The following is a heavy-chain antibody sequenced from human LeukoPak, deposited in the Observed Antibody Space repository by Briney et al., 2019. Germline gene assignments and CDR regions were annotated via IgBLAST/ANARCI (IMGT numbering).Heavy chain of an antibody. D-gene: IGHD3-10*01. CDR1: GGTFSSYA. V-gene: IGHV1-18*01. CDR2: ISAYNGNT. J-gene: IGHJ5*02. Sequence: GASVKVSCKASGGTFSSYAISWVRQAPGQGLEWMGWISAYNGNTNYAQKLQGRVTMTTDTSTSTAYMELRSLRSDDTAVYYCARAITMVRGVIITRNWFGPWGQGTLVTASS. CDR3: ARAITMVRGVIITRNWFGP.